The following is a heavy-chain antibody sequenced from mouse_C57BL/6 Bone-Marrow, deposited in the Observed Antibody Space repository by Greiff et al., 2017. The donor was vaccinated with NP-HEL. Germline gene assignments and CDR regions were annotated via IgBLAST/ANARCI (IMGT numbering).Heavy chain of an antibody. Sequence: EVQLQQSGGGLVQPGGSMKLSCVASGFTFSNYWMNWVRQSPEKGLEWVAQIRLKSDNYATHYAESVKGRFTISRDDSKSTVYLQMNNLRAEDTGIYYCSPSVRRYFDYWGQGTTLTVSS. CDR3: SPSVRRYFDY. CDR2: IRLKSDNYAT. D-gene: IGHD1-2*01. V-gene: IGHV6-3*01. J-gene: IGHJ2*01. CDR1: GFTFSNYW.